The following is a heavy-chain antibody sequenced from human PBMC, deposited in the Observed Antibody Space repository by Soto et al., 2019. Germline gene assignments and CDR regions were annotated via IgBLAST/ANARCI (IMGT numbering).Heavy chain of an antibody. CDR2: INHSGST. J-gene: IGHJ4*02. D-gene: IGHD6-25*01. CDR3: ARAFIGSAPALVRGFDY. CDR1: GGSFSGYY. Sequence: SETLSLTCAVYGGSFSGYYWSWIRQPPGKGLEWIGEINHSGSTNYNPSLKSRVTISVDTSKNQFSLKLSSVTAADTAVYYCARAFIGSAPALVRGFDYWGQGTLVTVSS. V-gene: IGHV4-34*01.